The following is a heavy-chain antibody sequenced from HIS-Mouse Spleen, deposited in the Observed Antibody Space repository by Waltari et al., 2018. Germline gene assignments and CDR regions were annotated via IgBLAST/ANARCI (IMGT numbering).Heavy chain of an antibody. CDR1: VFTASDNY. D-gene: IGHD6-13*01. V-gene: IGHV3-53*02. J-gene: IGHJ2*01. CDR2: IYSGGST. Sequence: EVQLVETGGGLIQPGGYLRLSGAASVFTASDNYIGWVRQAPGKGLEWVSVIYSGGSTYYADSVKGRFTISRDNSKNTLYLQMNSLRAEDTAVYYCARDHGDSSSWYWYFDLWGRGTLVTVSS. CDR3: ARDHGDSSSWYWYFDL.